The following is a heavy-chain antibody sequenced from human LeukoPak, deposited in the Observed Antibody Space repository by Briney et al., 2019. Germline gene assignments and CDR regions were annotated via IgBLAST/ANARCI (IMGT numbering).Heavy chain of an antibody. J-gene: IGHJ4*02. CDR2: IWYDGSNK. CDR3: ARDRAAADLDY. V-gene: IGHV3-33*01. CDR1: GFTFSSYG. Sequence: GRSLRLSCAASGFTFSSYGMHWVRQAPGKGLEWVAVIWYDGSNKFYADSVKGRFTISRDNSMNTLYLQMNSLRAEDTAVYYCARDRAAADLDYWGQGTLVTVSS. D-gene: IGHD6-13*01.